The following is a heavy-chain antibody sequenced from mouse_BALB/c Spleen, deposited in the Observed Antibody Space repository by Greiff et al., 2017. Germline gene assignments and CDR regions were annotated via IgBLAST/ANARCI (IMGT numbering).Heavy chain of an antibody. CDR3: TRSNYYGYDEGYWYFDV. V-gene: IGHV1S81*02. CDR2: INPSNGGT. CDR1: GYTFTSYY. J-gene: IGHJ1*01. Sequence: VQLQQSGAELVKPGASVKLSCKASGYTFTSYYMYWVKQRPGQGLEWIGEINPSNGGTNFNEKFKSKATLTVDKSSSTAYMQLSSLTSEDSAVYYCTRSNYYGYDEGYWYFDVWGAGTTVTVSS. D-gene: IGHD2-2*01.